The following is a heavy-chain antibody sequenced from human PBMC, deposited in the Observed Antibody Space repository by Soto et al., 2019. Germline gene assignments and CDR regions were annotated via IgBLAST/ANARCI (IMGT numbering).Heavy chain of an antibody. Sequence: QVQLVQSGAEVKKPGASVKVSCKASGYTFTTYAIHWVRQAPGQRLEWMGWINTGNGNTKYSQKFQGRVTITRDTSASTAYMELGSLRSEDTAIYYCACHRSSWYTYGMDVWGQGTAVTVSS. V-gene: IGHV1-3*04. J-gene: IGHJ6*02. CDR1: GYTFTTYA. D-gene: IGHD3-3*01. CDR3: ACHRSSWYTYGMDV. CDR2: INTGNGNT.